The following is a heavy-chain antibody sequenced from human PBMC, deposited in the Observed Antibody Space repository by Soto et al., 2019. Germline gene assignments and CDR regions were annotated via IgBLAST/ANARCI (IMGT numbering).Heavy chain of an antibody. CDR1: GFTFSSYG. J-gene: IGHJ6*02. CDR2: ISYDGSNK. V-gene: IGHV3-30*18. Sequence: QVQLVESGGGVVQPGRSLRLSCAPSGFTFSSYGMHWVRQAPGKGLEWVAVISYDGSNKYYADSVKGRFTISRDNSKNTLYLHMNSLRAEDTAVYYCAKDLLRPGRAYGMDVWGQGTTVTVSS. CDR3: AKDLLRPGRAYGMDV. D-gene: IGHD6-25*01.